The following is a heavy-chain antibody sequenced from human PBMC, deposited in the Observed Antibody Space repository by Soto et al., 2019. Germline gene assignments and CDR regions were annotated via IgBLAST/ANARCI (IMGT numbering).Heavy chain of an antibody. D-gene: IGHD2-8*02. V-gene: IGHV4-59*08. Sequence: SETLSLTCTFSGGSISGHYWSWIRQPPGKGLEWVGYIYSSGSTYVRPSLKSRVSMSVDPSKNQVSLRLTSVTATDTAVYYCARTPIGYCSGGTCSNWFDPWGQGTLVTVSS. CDR3: ARTPIGYCSGGTCSNWFDP. CDR1: GGSISGHY. J-gene: IGHJ5*02. CDR2: IYSSGST.